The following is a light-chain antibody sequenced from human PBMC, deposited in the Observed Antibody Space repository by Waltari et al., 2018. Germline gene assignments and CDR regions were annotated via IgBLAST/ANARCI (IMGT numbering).Light chain of an antibody. J-gene: IGKJ4*02. CDR3: RQYNSYSLLT. V-gene: IGKV1-5*03. Sequence: DIQMTQSPSTLSASVGDRIIITCRASQSISNWLAWYQQQPGKAPKLLIYKAFTLETGVPSRCSGSGSGTVFTLTISSLQPDDFATYYCRQYNSYSLLTFGGGTKVEIE. CDR1: QSISNW. CDR2: KAF.